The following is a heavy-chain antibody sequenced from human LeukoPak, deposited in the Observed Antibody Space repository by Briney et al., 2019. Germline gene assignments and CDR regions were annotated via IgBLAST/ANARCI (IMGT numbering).Heavy chain of an antibody. CDR2: INPNTGGT. D-gene: IGHD3-16*02. CDR1: GYTVSGYY. Sequence: GASVNVSCKASGYTVSGYYVHWVRQAPGQGLEWMGWINPNTGGTNYAQKFQGRVVMAMDTAISTAYLALTGLTYDDTAIYYCATSFYRQTDAWGQGSLVTVSS. V-gene: IGHV1-2*02. CDR3: ATSFYRQTDA. J-gene: IGHJ5*02.